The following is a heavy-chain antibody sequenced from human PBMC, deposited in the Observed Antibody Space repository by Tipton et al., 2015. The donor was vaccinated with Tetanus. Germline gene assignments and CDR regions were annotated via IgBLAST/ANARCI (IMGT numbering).Heavy chain of an antibody. CDR1: GYIFTNYW. CDR2: IYPADSDT. Sequence: QLVQSGGEVKKPGESLKISCKGSGYIFTNYWIGWVRQKPGKGLEWMGIIYPADSDTRYSPSFQGQVTISVDKSINTAYLQWSSLKASDTSMFYCARAHCSDGVCNFDFWGQGALVTVAS. V-gene: IGHV5-51*01. J-gene: IGHJ4*02. D-gene: IGHD2-8*01. CDR3: ARAHCSDGVCNFDF.